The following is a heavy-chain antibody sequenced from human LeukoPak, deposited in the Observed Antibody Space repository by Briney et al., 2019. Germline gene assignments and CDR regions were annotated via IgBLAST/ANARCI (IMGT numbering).Heavy chain of an antibody. Sequence: ASVKVSCKASGYTFTGYYIHWVRQAPGQGREWMGRTNPNNGGTNYAQKFQGRVTMTRDMSMSTAYMELSRLRSVDTAVYYCAGEDNSSGYRPFDIWGQGTMVTVPS. CDR3: AGEDNSSGYRPFDI. V-gene: IGHV1-2*06. CDR1: GYTFTGYY. CDR2: TNPNNGGT. J-gene: IGHJ3*02. D-gene: IGHD3-22*01.